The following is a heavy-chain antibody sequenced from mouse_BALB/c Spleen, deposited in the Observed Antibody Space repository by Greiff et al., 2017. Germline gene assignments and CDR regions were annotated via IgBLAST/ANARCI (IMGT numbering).Heavy chain of an antibody. J-gene: IGHJ2*01. V-gene: IGHV1S81*02. CDR3: APYYYGSSHYFDY. Sequence: VQLQQPGAELVKPGASVKLSCKASGYTFTSYWMHWVKQRPGQGLEWIGEINPSNGRTNYNEKFKSKATLTVDKSSSTAYMQLSSLTSEDSAVYYCAPYYYGSSHYFDYWGQGTTLTVPS. D-gene: IGHD1-1*01. CDR2: INPSNGRT. CDR1: GYTFTSYW.